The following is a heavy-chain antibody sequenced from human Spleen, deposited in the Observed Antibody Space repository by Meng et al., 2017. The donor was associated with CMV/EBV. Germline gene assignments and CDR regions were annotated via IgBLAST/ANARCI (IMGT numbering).Heavy chain of an antibody. J-gene: IGHJ4*02. D-gene: IGHD2-21*01. V-gene: IGHV3-74*01. Sequence: CAASGFTFSTYWMHWVRQTPGKGLVWISHINPDGSRTNYADSVKGRFTISRDNARNTVYLQMHSLRPEDTAVYSCARDLGYCGVSGCWGQGTLVTVSS. CDR1: GFTFSTYW. CDR3: ARDLGYCGVSGC. CDR2: INPDGSRT.